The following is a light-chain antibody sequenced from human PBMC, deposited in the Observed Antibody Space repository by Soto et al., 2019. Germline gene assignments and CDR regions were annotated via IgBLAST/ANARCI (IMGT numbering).Light chain of an antibody. CDR1: QTVGRSY. CDR2: GTS. J-gene: IGKJ1*01. V-gene: IGKV3-20*01. CDR3: QQYDSIPPWT. Sequence: EVVLTQSPGIMYLSPGERATLSCRASQTVGRSYLAWYQQKPGQAPRLLIFGTSTRATGIPDRFTGGGSGTDFTLTISRLDPEDYAVYFCQQYDSIPPWTFGQGTMVDVK.